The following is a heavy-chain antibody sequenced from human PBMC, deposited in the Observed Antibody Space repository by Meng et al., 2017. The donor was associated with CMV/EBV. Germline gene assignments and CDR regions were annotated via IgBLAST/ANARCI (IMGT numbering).Heavy chain of an antibody. CDR1: GFTFSSYS. CDR3: AREGDFWSGYRDPYYYGMDV. V-gene: IGHV3-66*02. J-gene: IGHJ6*02. D-gene: IGHD3-3*01. CDR2: IYSGGST. Sequence: GGSLRLSCAASGFTFSSYSMNWVRQAPGKGLEWVSVIYSGGSTYYADSVKGRFTISRDNSKNTLYLQMNSLRAEDTAVYYCAREGDFWSGYRDPYYYGMDVWGQGTTVTVSS.